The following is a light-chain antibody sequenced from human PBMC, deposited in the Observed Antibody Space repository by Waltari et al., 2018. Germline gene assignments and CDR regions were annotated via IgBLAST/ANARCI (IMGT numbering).Light chain of an antibody. CDR3: QQRSNWPPSIT. V-gene: IGKV3-11*01. CDR2: GDS. Sequence: EIVLTQSPATLSLSPGESAPLSCRASQSVNNYLAWYQHKPGQTPRPQIYGDSNRVTGIAARISGSGAGTDLTLTITSLWPEAFAVYYCQQRSNWPPSITFGQGTRLEIK. J-gene: IGKJ5*01. CDR1: QSVNNY.